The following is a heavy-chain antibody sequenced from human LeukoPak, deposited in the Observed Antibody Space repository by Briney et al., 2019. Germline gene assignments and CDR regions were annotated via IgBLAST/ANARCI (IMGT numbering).Heavy chain of an antibody. CDR2: IYYSGST. CDR3: ARGSIPTLLGGYVTFDP. V-gene: IGHV4-59*01. D-gene: IGHD5-12*01. CDR1: GGSISSYY. Sequence: SETLSLTCTVSGGSISSYYWSWIRQPPGKGLEWIGYIYYSGSTNYNPSLKSRVTISVDTSKNQFSLKLSSVTAADTAVYYCARGSIPTLLGGYVTFDPWGQGTLVAFYS. J-gene: IGHJ5*02.